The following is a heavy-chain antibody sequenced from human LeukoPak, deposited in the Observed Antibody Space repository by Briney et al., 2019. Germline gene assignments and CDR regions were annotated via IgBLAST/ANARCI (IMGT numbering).Heavy chain of an antibody. J-gene: IGHJ4*02. CDR3: ASHSYCSSTSCYS. D-gene: IGHD2-2*02. CDR1: GFTFSSYS. V-gene: IGHV3-48*01. CDR2: ISSSSSTI. Sequence: GGSLRLSCAASGFTFSSYSMNWVRQAPGTGLEWVSYISSSSSTIDYADSVKGRFTISRDNAKNSLYLQMNSLRAEDTAVYYCASHSYCSSTSCYSWGQGTLVTVSS.